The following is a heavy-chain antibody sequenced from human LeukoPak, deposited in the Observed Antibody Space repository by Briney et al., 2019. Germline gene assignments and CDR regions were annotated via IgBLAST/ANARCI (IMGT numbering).Heavy chain of an antibody. CDR3: AKDKGYCSSTSCYTIFDY. CDR1: GFTFSSYA. Sequence: GGSLRLSCAASGFTFSSYAMSWVRQAPGRGLEWVSAISGSGGSTYYADSVKGRFTISRDNSKNTLYLQMNSLRAEDTAVYYCAKDKGYCSSTSCYTIFDYWGQGTLVTVSS. CDR2: ISGSGGST. D-gene: IGHD2-2*02. J-gene: IGHJ4*02. V-gene: IGHV3-23*01.